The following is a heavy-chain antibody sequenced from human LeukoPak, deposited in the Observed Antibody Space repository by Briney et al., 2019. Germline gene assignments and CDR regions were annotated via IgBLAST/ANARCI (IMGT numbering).Heavy chain of an antibody. CDR1: GFTFSSYS. V-gene: IGHV3-48*02. CDR2: ISSSSSTI. D-gene: IGHD3-10*01. Sequence: PGGSLRLSCAASGFTFSSYSMNWVRQAPGKGLGWGSYISSSSSTIYYADSVKGRFTISRDNAKNSLYLQMNSLRDEDTAVYYCARDAHGSGIDELYYFDYWGEGTLVTDSS. J-gene: IGHJ4*02. CDR3: ARDAHGSGIDELYYFDY.